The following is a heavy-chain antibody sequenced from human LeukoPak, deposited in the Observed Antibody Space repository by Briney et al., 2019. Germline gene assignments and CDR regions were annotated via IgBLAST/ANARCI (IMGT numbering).Heavy chain of an antibody. D-gene: IGHD3-22*01. CDR2: IYYSGST. J-gene: IGHJ6*03. Sequence: SETLSLTCTVSGGSISSYYWSWIRQPPGKGLEWIRYIYYSGSTNYNPSLKSRVTISVDTSKNQFSLKLSSVTAADTAVYYCARSDYYDSSGYRLYYYYYMDVWGKGTTVTISS. V-gene: IGHV4-59*01. CDR1: GGSISSYY. CDR3: ARSDYYDSSGYRLYYYYYMDV.